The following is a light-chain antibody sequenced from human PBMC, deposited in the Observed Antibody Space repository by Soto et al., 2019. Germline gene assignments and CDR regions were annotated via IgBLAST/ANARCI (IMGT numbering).Light chain of an antibody. CDR3: QKYDRAPFT. CDR2: EAS. CDR1: QDISHF. J-gene: IGKJ3*01. V-gene: IGKV1-27*01. Sequence: GDRITFTCRASQDISHFLAWYQHKPGKIPQLLIYEASTLQSGVPSRFSGSGSGTEFTLTISGLQPEAVATYFCQKYDRAPFTFGPGTKVDIK.